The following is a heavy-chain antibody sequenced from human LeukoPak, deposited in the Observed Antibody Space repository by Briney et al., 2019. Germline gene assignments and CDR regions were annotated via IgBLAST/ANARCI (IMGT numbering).Heavy chain of an antibody. V-gene: IGHV4-61*02. J-gene: IGHJ3*02. CDR1: GGSISSGSYY. Sequence: SSQTLSLTCTVSGGSISSGSYYWSWIRQPAGKGLEWIGRIYTSGSTNYNPSLKSRVTMSVDTSKNQFSLKLSSVTAADTAVYYCARVGSGSYLHDAFDIWGQGTMVTVSS. CDR2: IYTSGST. CDR3: ARVGSGSYLHDAFDI. D-gene: IGHD3-10*01.